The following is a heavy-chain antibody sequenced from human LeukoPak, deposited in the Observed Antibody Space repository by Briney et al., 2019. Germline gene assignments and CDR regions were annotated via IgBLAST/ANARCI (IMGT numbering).Heavy chain of an antibody. J-gene: IGHJ4*02. CDR1: GYTFTDYY. V-gene: IGHV1-2*02. CDR3: ARGKNWGATGN. Sequence: ASVKVSCKAFGYTFTDYYMHRMRQAPGQGLEWMGWINPNSGGTNYAQNFQGRVTMTRDTSITTAYMELSSLKSDDTAVYFCARGKNWGATGNWGQGTLVTVSS. CDR2: INPNSGGT. D-gene: IGHD7-27*01.